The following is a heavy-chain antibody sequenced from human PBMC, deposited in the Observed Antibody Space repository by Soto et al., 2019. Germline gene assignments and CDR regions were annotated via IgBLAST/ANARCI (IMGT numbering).Heavy chain of an antibody. CDR3: HGYGY. D-gene: IGHD5-12*01. Sequence: EVQVVESGGGLIQPGGSLRLSRAVSGFTVTINYMSWVRQAPGKGLEWVSVIYSGGTTYYADSVKGRFTISRDTSKNTVYLQMNSLRGEDTAVYYCHGYGYWGQGTLVTVSS. V-gene: IGHV3-53*01. CDR1: GFTVTINY. J-gene: IGHJ4*02. CDR2: IYSGGTT.